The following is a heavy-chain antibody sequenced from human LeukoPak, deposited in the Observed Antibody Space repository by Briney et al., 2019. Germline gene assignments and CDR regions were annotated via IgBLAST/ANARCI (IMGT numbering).Heavy chain of an antibody. Sequence: GGSLRLSCATSGFTFSSYWMHWVRQAPGKGLVWVSRINSDGTTTNYADSVKGRFTISRDNAKNTLSLQLNSLRAEDTAVYYCASSGITVTTSYYYYMDVWGKGTTVTVSS. CDR1: GFTFSSYW. V-gene: IGHV3-74*01. D-gene: IGHD4-17*01. CDR3: ASSGITVTTSYYYYMDV. J-gene: IGHJ6*03. CDR2: INSDGTTT.